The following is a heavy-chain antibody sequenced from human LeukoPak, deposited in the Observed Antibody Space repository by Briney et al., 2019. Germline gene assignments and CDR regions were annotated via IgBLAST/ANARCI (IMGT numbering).Heavy chain of an antibody. CDR1: GFTFSSYA. Sequence: PGGSLRLSCAASGFTFSSYAMSWVRQAPGKGLEWVSAISGSGGSTYYADSVKGRFTISRDNSKNTLYLQMNSLRAEDTAVYYCAKDITIFGVVENWFDPWDQGTLVTVSS. CDR3: AKDITIFGVVENWFDP. J-gene: IGHJ5*02. D-gene: IGHD3-3*01. CDR2: ISGSGGST. V-gene: IGHV3-23*01.